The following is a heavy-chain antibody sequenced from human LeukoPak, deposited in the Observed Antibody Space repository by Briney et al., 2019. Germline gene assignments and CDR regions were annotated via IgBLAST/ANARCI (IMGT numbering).Heavy chain of an antibody. Sequence: SETLSLTCTVSGGSISSGDYYWSWIRQPPGKGLEWIGYIYYSGSTYYNPSLKSRVTISVDTSKNQFSLKLSSVTAADTAVYYCARASYDSSGSYFDHWGQGTLVTVSS. J-gene: IGHJ4*02. V-gene: IGHV4-30-4*01. CDR2: IYYSGST. D-gene: IGHD3-22*01. CDR1: GGSISSGDYY. CDR3: ARASYDSSGSYFDH.